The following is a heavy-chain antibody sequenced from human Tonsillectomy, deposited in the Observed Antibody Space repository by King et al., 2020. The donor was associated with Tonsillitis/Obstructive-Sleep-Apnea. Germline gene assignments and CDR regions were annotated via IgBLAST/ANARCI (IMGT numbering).Heavy chain of an antibody. CDR3: ARGGDSSSYYYYGMDV. V-gene: IGHV1-46*01. CDR1: GYTFTSYY. CDR2: INPSGGST. J-gene: IGHJ6*02. D-gene: IGHD3-22*01. Sequence: VQLVESGAEVKKPGASVKVSCTASGYTFTSYYMYWVRQAPGQGLEWMGIINPSGGSTSNAQKFQGRVTMTRDTSTSTVYMELSSLRSEDTAVYYCARGGDSSSYYYYGMDVWGQGTTVTVSS.